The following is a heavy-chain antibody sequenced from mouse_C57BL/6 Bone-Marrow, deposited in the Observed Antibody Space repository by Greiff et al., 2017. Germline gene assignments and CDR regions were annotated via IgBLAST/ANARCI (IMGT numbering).Heavy chain of an antibody. CDR1: GYTFTSYW. Sequence: QVQLQQSGAELVMPGASVKLSCKASGYTFTSYWMHWVKQRPGQGLEWIGEIDPSDSYTNYNQQFKGQSTLTVDKSSSTAYMQLSSLTSEDSAVYHCARLGDGPPLCGYCDVWGKGTTVTVSS. J-gene: IGHJ1*03. V-gene: IGHV1-69*01. D-gene: IGHD2-3*01. CDR3: ARLGDGPPLCGYCDV. CDR2: IDPSDSYT.